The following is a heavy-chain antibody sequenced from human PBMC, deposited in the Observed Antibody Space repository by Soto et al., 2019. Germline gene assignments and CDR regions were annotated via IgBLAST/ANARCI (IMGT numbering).Heavy chain of an antibody. CDR1: GGSFSGYY. CDR3: ARGELANGGSLQLPWFDP. D-gene: IGHD7-27*01. J-gene: IGHJ5*02. V-gene: IGHV4-34*01. CDR2: INHSGST. Sequence: SETLSLTCAVYGGSFSGYYWSWIRQPPGKGLEWIGEINHSGSTNYNPSLKSRVTISVDTSKNQFSLKLSSVTAADTAVYYCARGELANGGSLQLPWFDPWGEETLVTVSS.